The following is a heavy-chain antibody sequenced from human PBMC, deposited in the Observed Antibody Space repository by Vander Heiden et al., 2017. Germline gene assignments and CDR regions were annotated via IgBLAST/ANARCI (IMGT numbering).Heavy chain of an antibody. CDR1: GFTYSSYD. V-gene: IGHV3-30*18. CDR2: ISYDGSNK. D-gene: IGHD1-26*01. CDR3: AKGPRGSYYGRPTYYFDY. Sequence: QVQLVESGGGVVQPGRSLRLSCAASGFTYSSYDMHWVRQAPGKGLEWVAVISYDGSNKYDADSVKGRFTISRDNSKNTLYLQMNSLRAEDTAVYYCAKGPRGSYYGRPTYYFDYWGQGTLVTVSS. J-gene: IGHJ4*02.